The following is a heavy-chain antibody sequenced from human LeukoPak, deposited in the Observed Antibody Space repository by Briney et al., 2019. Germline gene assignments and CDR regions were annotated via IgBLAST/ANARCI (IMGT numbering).Heavy chain of an antibody. J-gene: IGHJ4*02. Sequence: GGSLRLSCAASGFTFSNYWLTWVRQAPGKGLEWVANIKQDGSEKHYVDSVKGQFTISRDNAKRSLYLQMNSLRAEDTAVYYCARFSSLFDYWGQGTLVTVSS. CDR2: IKQDGSEK. CDR3: ARFSSLFDY. V-gene: IGHV3-7*01. CDR1: GFTFSNYW.